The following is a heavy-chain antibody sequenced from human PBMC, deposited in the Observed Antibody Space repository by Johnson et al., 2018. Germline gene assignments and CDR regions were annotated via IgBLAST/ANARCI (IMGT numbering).Heavy chain of an antibody. Sequence: VQLVESGGGLVQPGGSLRLSCAASGFTVSSNYMSWVRQAPGKGLEWVSVIYSGGSTNYADSVKGRFIISRDYSKNTVYLQMNTLRAEDTAVYYCATDDLMEIPAGWGSGATVTVSS. CDR3: ATDDLMEIPAG. CDR1: GFTVSSNY. J-gene: IGHJ6*04. D-gene: IGHD3-3*01. CDR2: IYSGGST. V-gene: IGHV3-66*02.